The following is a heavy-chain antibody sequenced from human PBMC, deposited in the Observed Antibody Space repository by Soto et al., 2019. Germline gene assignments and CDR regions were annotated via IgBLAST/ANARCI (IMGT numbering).Heavy chain of an antibody. CDR3: ARVVIGYCSSTSCPADY. D-gene: IGHD2-2*01. Sequence: GESLKISCKGSGFTFTAYWIGWVRQMPGKGLEWMGIMFPGDSTTRYSPSFQGQVTMSADKSISTAYLQWNSLKASDTAMYYCARVVIGYCSSTSCPADYWGQGALVTVSS. CDR1: GFTFTAYW. V-gene: IGHV5-51*01. J-gene: IGHJ4*02. CDR2: MFPGDSTT.